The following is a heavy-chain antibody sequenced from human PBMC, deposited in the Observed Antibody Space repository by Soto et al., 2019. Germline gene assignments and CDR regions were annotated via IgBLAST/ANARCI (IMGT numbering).Heavy chain of an antibody. D-gene: IGHD3-3*01. CDR2: INHSAST. V-gene: IGHV4-34*01. CDR1: GGSFSGYY. CDR3: ARGYDFWSGYFGT. Sequence: QVQLQQWGAGLLKPSATLSLTCAVSGGSFSGYYWSWIRQPPGKGLDWIGEINHSASTNYNPSRNSRVTISVDTSKNQFSLKLSSVTAADTAVYYCARGYDFWSGYFGTWGQGTTVTVSS. J-gene: IGHJ6*02.